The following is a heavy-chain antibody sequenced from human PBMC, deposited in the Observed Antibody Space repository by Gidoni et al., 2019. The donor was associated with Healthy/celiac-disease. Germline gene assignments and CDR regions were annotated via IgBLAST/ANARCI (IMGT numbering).Heavy chain of an antibody. D-gene: IGHD5-18*01. CDR2: IWYDGSNK. CDR1: GFNFSSYG. J-gene: IGHJ4*02. Sequence: QVQLVEPGGGVVQPGRSLRLSCAASGFNFSSYGMHWVRQAPGKGLEWVAVIWYDGSNKYYADSVKGRFTISRDNSKNTLYLQMNSLRAEDTAVYYCARGGSYGPEEEWGQGTLVTVSS. CDR3: ARGGSYGPEEE. V-gene: IGHV3-33*01.